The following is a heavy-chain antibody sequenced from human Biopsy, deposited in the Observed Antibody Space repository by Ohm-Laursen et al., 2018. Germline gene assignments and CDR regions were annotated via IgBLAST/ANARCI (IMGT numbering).Heavy chain of an antibody. CDR2: ISWHSGSR. Sequence: RSLRLSCSAFGFTFSTYAMSWVRQAPGKGLEWVSGISWHSGSRGYADSVKGRFTISRDNAKKLLYLQMNSLRAEDTALYYCAKDVRVKVQLDGMDVWGQGTTVTVSS. CDR3: AKDVRVKVQLDGMDV. J-gene: IGHJ6*02. CDR1: GFTFSTYA. V-gene: IGHV3-9*01. D-gene: IGHD1-1*01.